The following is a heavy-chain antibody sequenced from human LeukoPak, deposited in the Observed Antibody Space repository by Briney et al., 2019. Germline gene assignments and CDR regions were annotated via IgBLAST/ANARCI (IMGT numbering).Heavy chain of an antibody. D-gene: IGHD2-15*01. V-gene: IGHV4-34*01. CDR1: GGSFSGYY. J-gene: IGHJ4*02. CDR2: INHSGST. CDR3: ARGAAFDY. Sequence: PSETLSLTCAVYGGSFSGYYWSWIRQPPGKGLEWIGEINHSGSTNYNPSLKSRVTISVDTSKNQFSLKLSSVTAADTAVYYCARGAAFDYWGQGTLVTVSS.